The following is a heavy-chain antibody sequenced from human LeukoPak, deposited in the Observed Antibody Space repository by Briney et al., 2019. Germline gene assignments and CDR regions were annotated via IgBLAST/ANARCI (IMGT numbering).Heavy chain of an antibody. CDR2: INPNSGGT. D-gene: IGHD3-22*01. CDR3: ARDPYDSSGYYAEYFQH. CDR1: GYTFTGYY. Sequence: GASVKVSCKASGYTFTGYYMHWVRQAPGQGLEWMGWINPNSGGTNYAQKFQGRVTMTRDTSISTAYMELSRLRSDDTAVYYCARDPYDSSGYYAEYFQHWGQGTLVTVSS. J-gene: IGHJ1*01. V-gene: IGHV1-2*02.